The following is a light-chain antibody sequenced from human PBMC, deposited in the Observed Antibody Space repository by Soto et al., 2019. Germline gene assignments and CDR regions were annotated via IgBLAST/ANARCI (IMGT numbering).Light chain of an antibody. V-gene: IGKV3-15*01. CDR2: AAS. CDR3: QQYHNWPLYT. Sequence: EIVMTQSPGTLSVSPGDSATLSCRASQSVGKRLAWYQQRPGQAPRLLIYAASTRATGIPARFSAFGSGTEFTLTINDLQSEDFAFYYCQQYHNWPLYTFGQGTNLDIK. CDR1: QSVGKR. J-gene: IGKJ2*01.